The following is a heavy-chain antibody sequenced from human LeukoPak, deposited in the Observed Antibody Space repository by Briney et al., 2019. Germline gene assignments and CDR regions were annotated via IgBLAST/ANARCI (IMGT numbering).Heavy chain of an antibody. CDR2: INWNGGST. J-gene: IGHJ6*03. CDR1: GFTFDDYG. D-gene: IGHD3-10*01. Sequence: GGSLRLSCAASGFTFDDYGMSWVRQAPGKGLEWVSGINWNGGSTGYADSVKGRFTISRDNAKNSLYLQMNSLRAEDTALYHCARVASTYGSGSYSYYYMDVWGKGTTVTISS. V-gene: IGHV3-20*01. CDR3: ARVASTYGSGSYSYYYMDV.